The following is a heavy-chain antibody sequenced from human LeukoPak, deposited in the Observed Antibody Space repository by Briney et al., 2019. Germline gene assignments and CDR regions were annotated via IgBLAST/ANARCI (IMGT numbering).Heavy chain of an antibody. CDR3: TRTFSYGSTAIDY. CDR2: IRSKAYGGTT. J-gene: IGHJ4*02. V-gene: IGHV3-49*04. CDR1: GFTFGDYD. Sequence: GGSLRLSCTASGFTFGDYDLGWVRQAPGKGLEWVGFIRSKAYGGTTDYAASVKGRFTISRDDSKSIAYLQMNSLKTEDTAVYYCTRTFSYGSTAIDYWGQGTLVTVSS. D-gene: IGHD3-10*01.